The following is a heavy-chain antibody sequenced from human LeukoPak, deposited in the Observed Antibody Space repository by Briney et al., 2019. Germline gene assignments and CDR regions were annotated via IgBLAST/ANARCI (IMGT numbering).Heavy chain of an antibody. Sequence: SETLSLTCAVYGGSFSGYYWSWIRQPPGKGLEWIGEINHSGSTNYNPSLKSRVTISVDTSKNQFSLKLSSVTAADTAVYYCARSAGDFWNSYYFDYWGQGTLVTVSS. V-gene: IGHV4-34*01. J-gene: IGHJ4*02. CDR3: ARSAGDFWNSYYFDY. CDR2: INHSGST. D-gene: IGHD3-3*01. CDR1: GGSFSGYY.